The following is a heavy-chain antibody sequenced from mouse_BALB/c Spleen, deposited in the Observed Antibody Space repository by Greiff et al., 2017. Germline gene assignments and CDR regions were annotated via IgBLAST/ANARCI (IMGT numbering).Heavy chain of an antibody. D-gene: IGHD2-14*01. Sequence: EVQGVESGGDLVKPGGSLKLSCAASGFTFSSYGMSWVRQTPDKRLEWVATISSGGSYTYYPDSVKGRFTISRDNAKNTLYLQMSSLKSEDTAMYYCARRDRYDEGAWFAYWGQGTLVTVSA. CDR2: ISSGGSYT. J-gene: IGHJ3*01. CDR1: GFTFSSYG. V-gene: IGHV5-6*01. CDR3: ARRDRYDEGAWFAY.